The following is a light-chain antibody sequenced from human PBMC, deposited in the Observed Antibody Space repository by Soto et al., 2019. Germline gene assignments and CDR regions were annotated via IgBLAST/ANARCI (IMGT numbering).Light chain of an antibody. CDR3: KLYYSGM. J-gene: IGKJ1*01. Sequence: EIVLTQSPGTLSLSPGERATLSCRASQSVDSNYLGWYQQKPGQAPRLLIYAASSRATGIPDRFSGGGSGTDVTLTISRLEPEDFAVYYCKLYYSGMFGQGTKVEIK. V-gene: IGKV3-20*01. CDR2: AAS. CDR1: QSVDSNY.